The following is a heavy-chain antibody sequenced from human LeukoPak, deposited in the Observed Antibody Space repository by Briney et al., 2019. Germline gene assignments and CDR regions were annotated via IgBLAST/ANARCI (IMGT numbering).Heavy chain of an antibody. J-gene: IGHJ4*02. D-gene: IGHD2-2*01. CDR1: GGSISSSD. CDR2: FYYSGST. CDR3: ARSRYGSTNCPYYFDY. V-gene: IGHV4-59*01. Sequence: KPSETLSLTCTVSGGSISSSDWSWIRQPPGKGLELIGLFYYSGSTNYNPSPKRRVTISLDPSKNQFSLKTTSVTAADTAGYYCARSRYGSTNCPYYFDYWGPGTMVTVSS.